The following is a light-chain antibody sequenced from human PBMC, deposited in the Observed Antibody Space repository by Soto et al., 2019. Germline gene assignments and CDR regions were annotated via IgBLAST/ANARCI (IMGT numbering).Light chain of an antibody. CDR2: GAS. CDR3: QRYGSSPPIT. Sequence: EIVMTQSPATLSVSPGERATLSCSASQSVSRSNLAWYQQKPDQAPRLLIYGASNRVTGIPDRFSGSGSGTDFALTISRLEPEDFAVYYCQRYGSSPPITFGQGTRLEIK. V-gene: IGKV3-20*01. CDR1: QSVSRSN. J-gene: IGKJ5*01.